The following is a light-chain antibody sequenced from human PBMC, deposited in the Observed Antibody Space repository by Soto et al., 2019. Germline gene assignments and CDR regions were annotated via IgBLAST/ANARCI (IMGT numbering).Light chain of an antibody. CDR3: SSYTISAADA. Sequence: QSALTQPASVSGSPGQSITISCTGTSSDIGVYNFVSWYQQHPGKAPKLMIYDVSNRPSGVSNRFSGSKSGDTASLTISGLQAEDEADYYCSSYTISAADAFGTGTKVTVL. CDR1: SSDIGVYNF. J-gene: IGLJ1*01. V-gene: IGLV2-14*03. CDR2: DVS.